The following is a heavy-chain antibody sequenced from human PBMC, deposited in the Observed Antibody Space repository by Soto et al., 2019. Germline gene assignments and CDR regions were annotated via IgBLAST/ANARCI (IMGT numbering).Heavy chain of an antibody. CDR2: IFPGDSDT. Sequence: EPLKISCKGSGYRFANYWIAWVRQMPGKGLEYMGIIFPGDSDTRYSPSFQGQVTFSADKSITTAYLQWSSLQASDTAMYYCARRGDSSSWYADAFDIWGQGTLVTVSS. J-gene: IGHJ3*02. D-gene: IGHD6-13*01. CDR3: ARRGDSSSWYADAFDI. V-gene: IGHV5-51*01. CDR1: GYRFANYW.